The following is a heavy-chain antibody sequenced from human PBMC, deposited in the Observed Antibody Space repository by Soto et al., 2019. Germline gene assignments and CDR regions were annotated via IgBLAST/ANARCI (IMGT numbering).Heavy chain of an antibody. Sequence: QVQLVQSGAEVKKPGSSVKVSCTSSGGTFSSYAISWVRQAPGQGLEWMGGIIPIFGTANYAQKFQGRVTITADESTSTAYMELSSLRSEDTAVYYCARESGGVTAIPMSLRYWGQGTLVTVSS. D-gene: IGHD2-21*02. V-gene: IGHV1-69*01. CDR2: IIPIFGTA. J-gene: IGHJ4*02. CDR1: GGTFSSYA. CDR3: ARESGGVTAIPMSLRY.